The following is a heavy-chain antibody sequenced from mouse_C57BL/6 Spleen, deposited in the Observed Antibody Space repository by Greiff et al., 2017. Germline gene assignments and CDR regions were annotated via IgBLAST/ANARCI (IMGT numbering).Heavy chain of an antibody. D-gene: IGHD1-1*01. CDR1: GYTFTSYW. V-gene: IGHV1-55*01. CDR3: ARGPVSSPGDY. Sequence: VQLQQPGAELVKPGASVKMSCKASGYTFTSYWITWVKQRPGQGLEWIGDIYPGRGSTNYNEKFKSKATLTVDTSSSTAYMQLSSLTSEDSAVYYCARGPVSSPGDYWGQGTSVTVSA. J-gene: IGHJ4*01. CDR2: IYPGRGST.